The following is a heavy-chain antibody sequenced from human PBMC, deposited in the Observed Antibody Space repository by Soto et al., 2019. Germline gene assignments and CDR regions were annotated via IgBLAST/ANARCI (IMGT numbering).Heavy chain of an antibody. CDR2: IITFFGAA. J-gene: IGHJ6*02. CDR3: ARGGKQRFRGSGMDV. V-gene: IGHV1-69*01. D-gene: IGHD3-3*01. CDR1: GGGLSADA. Sequence: AVKVACKGSGGGLSADAINCGRQYPRQWREWLGGIITFFGAAMYAQKFQDRVTITADEFTTTAYMELSSLRSDDTAVYYCARGGKQRFRGSGMDVWGQGPTVTVPS.